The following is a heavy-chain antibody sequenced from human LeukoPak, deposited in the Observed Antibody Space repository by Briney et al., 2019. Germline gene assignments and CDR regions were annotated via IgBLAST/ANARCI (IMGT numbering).Heavy chain of an antibody. CDR2: ISYDGSNK. V-gene: IGHV3-30-3*01. D-gene: IGHD6-13*01. Sequence: GGSLRLSCAASGFTFSSYAMHWVRQAPGKGLEWVAVISYDGSNKYYADSVKGRFTISRDNSKNTLYLQMNSLGAEDTAVYYCARDHPLSSSWYPYYMDVWGKGTTVTVSS. CDR1: GFTFSSYA. J-gene: IGHJ6*03. CDR3: ARDHPLSSSWYPYYMDV.